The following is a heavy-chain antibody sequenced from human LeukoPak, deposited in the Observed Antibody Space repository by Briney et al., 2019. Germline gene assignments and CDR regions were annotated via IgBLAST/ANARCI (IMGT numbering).Heavy chain of an antibody. V-gene: IGHV4-59*08. CDR2: IYYSGST. CDR3: ARALYSGSSNAFDI. Sequence: PSETLSLTCTVSGGSISSYYWSWIRQPPGKGLEWIGYIYYSGSTNYNPSLKSRVTISVDTSKNQFSLKLSSVTAADTAVYYCARALYSGSSNAFDIWGQGTMVTVSS. D-gene: IGHD1-26*01. J-gene: IGHJ3*02. CDR1: GGSISSYY.